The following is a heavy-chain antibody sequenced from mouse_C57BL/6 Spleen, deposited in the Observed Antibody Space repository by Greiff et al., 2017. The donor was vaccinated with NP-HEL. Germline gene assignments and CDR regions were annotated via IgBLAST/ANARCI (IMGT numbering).Heavy chain of an antibody. CDR3: ARGGYSNLYYFDY. CDR2: ISYDGSN. Sequence: EVQLQESGPGLVKPSQSLSLTCSVTGYSITSGYYWNWIRQFPGNKLEWMGYISYDGSNNYNPSLKNRISITRDTSKNQFFLKLNSVTTEDTATYYCARGGYSNLYYFDYWGQGTTLTVSS. V-gene: IGHV3-6*01. D-gene: IGHD2-5*01. CDR1: GYSITSGYY. J-gene: IGHJ2*01.